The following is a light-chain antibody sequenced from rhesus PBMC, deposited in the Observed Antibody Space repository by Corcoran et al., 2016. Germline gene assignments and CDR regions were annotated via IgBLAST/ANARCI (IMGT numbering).Light chain of an antibody. CDR3: QQYTSAPWT. CDR2: KAS. CDR1: QDISSW. J-gene: IGKJ1*01. Sequence: DIQMTQSPSSLSASVGDRVTITCRASQDISSWLAWYQQKPGKVPNLLIYKASSLQSGVPSRFSCSGSGRDLTLPITSLQPEYFATYYFQQYTSAPWTFGQGTKVEI. V-gene: IGKV1-21*01.